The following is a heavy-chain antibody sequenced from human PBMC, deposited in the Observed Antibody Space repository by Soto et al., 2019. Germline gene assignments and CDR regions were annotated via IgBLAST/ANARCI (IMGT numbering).Heavy chain of an antibody. Sequence: GGSLRPSCAASGFTFSSYGMHWVRQAPGKGLEWVAVISYDGSNKYYADSVKGRFTISRDNSKNTLYLQMNSLRAEDTAVYYCAKPRLELIYYYYGMDVWGQGTTVTVSS. J-gene: IGHJ6*02. CDR3: AKPRLELIYYYYGMDV. CDR1: GFTFSSYG. D-gene: IGHD1-7*01. CDR2: ISYDGSNK. V-gene: IGHV3-30*18.